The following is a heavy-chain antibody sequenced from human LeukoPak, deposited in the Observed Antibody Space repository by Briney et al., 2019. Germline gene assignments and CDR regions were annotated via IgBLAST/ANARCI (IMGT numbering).Heavy chain of an antibody. J-gene: IGHJ3*02. V-gene: IGHV4-34*01. CDR1: GGSFSGYY. D-gene: IGHD3-16*02. Sequence: SVTLSLACAVYGGSFSGYYWSWIRQPPGKGLEWIGEINHSGSTNYNPSLKSRVTISVDTSKNQFSLKLSSVTAADTAVYYCARGPLRGGSYRYTPRFAFDIWGQGTMVTVSS. CDR2: INHSGST. CDR3: ARGPLRGGSYRYTPRFAFDI.